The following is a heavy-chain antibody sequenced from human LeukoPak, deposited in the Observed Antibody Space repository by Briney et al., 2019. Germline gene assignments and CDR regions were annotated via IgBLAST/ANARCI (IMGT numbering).Heavy chain of an antibody. Sequence: GGSLRLSCASSVFTFSSYGMHWVRQSPGKGLQRVAVIWYDVCNKYYADSVKGGFTISRDNYQKTLYLKMNSMRAEYTAVYYCARAYSGHDYGGQGPLVIVSS. V-gene: IGHV3-33*01. CDR3: ARAYSGHDY. J-gene: IGHJ4*02. CDR2: IWYDVCNK. CDR1: VFTFSSYG. D-gene: IGHD4-11*01.